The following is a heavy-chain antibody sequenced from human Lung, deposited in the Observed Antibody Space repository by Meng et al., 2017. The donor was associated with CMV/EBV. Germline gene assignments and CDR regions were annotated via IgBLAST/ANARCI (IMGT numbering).Heavy chain of an antibody. J-gene: IGHJ3*02. CDR1: GFTLNSYT. CDR3: ATSRFHGHFKDAVNI. V-gene: IGHV3-30-3*01. D-gene: IGHD3-10*01. Sequence: GGSLRLSCAASGFTLNSYTVHWVRQAPGKGLEWMAVISYDGTYKYYGDSVKGRFTVSRDNSKRSLYLQMNSLRPEDTAVYYCATSRFHGHFKDAVNIWGQGTLVTVSS. CDR2: ISYDGTYK.